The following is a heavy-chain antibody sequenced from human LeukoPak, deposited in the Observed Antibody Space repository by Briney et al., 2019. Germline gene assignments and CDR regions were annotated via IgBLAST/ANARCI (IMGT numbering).Heavy chain of an antibody. CDR3: VRVQSGSYARYGMDV. CDR2: MNPHSGHA. CDR1: GYTFTSYG. D-gene: IGHD1-26*01. V-gene: IGHV1-8*02. Sequence: WASVKVSCKASGYTFTSYGINWVRQATGQGLEWMGWMNPHSGHAGYTQKFQGRVSMTRDTSISTAYMELSSLRSQDTAVYYCVRVQSGSYARYGMDVWGQGTTVTVSS. J-gene: IGHJ6*02.